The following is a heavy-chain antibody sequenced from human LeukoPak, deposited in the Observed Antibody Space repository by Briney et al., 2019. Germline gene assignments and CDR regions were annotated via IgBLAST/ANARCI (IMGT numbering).Heavy chain of an antibody. V-gene: IGHV3-74*01. CDR1: GFTFSNNW. CDR3: ANGPGPAARQPRYYFDY. D-gene: IGHD6-6*01. Sequence: GGSLRLSCAASGFTFSNNWMHWVRQAPGKGLVWVSRINSDGRTTTYADSVKGRFTISRDNAKNTLYLQMNSLRAEDTAVYYCANGPGPAARQPRYYFDYWGQGTLVTVSS. J-gene: IGHJ4*02. CDR2: INSDGRTT.